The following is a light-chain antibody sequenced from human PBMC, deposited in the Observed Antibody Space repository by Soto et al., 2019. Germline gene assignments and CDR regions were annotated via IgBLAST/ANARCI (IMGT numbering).Light chain of an antibody. CDR3: QSYDSSLRGSGG. V-gene: IGLV1-40*01. CDR1: NIGARYD. J-gene: IGLJ1*01. CDR2: DNN. Sequence: QSVLTRAPSVSGAPGQRVSISCTNIGARYDVHWYQQLPGTAPKLLIYDNNNRPSGVPDRFSGSRSGTSASLAITGLQAEDEADYYWQSYDSSLRGSGGFGTGTKLTVL.